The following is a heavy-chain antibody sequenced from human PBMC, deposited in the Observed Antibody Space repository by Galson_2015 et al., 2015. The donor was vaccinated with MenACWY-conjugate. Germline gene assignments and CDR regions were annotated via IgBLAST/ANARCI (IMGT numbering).Heavy chain of an antibody. CDR3: AKGYTFVYPTYYYYYGMDV. V-gene: IGHV3-23*01. CDR2: ITGSGDNT. Sequence: SLRLSCAASGFTFSNYAMSWVRQAPGKGLEWVSAITGSGDNTYYADSVKGRFTISRDNSKNTLYLQMNSLRAEETAVYYCAKGYTFVYPTYYYYYGMDVWGQGTTVTVSS. CDR1: GFTFSNYA. D-gene: IGHD5-18*01. J-gene: IGHJ6*02.